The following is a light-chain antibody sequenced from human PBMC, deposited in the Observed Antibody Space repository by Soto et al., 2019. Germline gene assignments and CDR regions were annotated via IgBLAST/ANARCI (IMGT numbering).Light chain of an antibody. CDR3: QQYHSYSLT. Sequence: DIQMTQSPSTLSASIGDRVTITCRASQSINSWLAWYQQKPGRAPNLLMYEASSLGSGVPSRCSGSGSGTEFTLTIISLQPDDFGTYYCQQYHSYSLTFGQGTKVEIK. CDR1: QSINSW. J-gene: IGKJ1*01. CDR2: EAS. V-gene: IGKV1-5*03.